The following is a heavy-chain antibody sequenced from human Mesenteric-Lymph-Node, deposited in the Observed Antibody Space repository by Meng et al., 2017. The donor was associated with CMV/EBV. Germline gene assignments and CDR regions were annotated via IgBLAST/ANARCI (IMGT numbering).Heavy chain of an antibody. J-gene: IGHJ4*02. CDR1: FTFSNYA. CDR2: ISGSGGSK. D-gene: IGHD3-3*01. CDR3: AKATPNYDFWSGYSLFDY. V-gene: IGHV3-23*01. Sequence: FTFSNYAMNGVRQTPWRGLEWVSDISGSGGSKYYADSVKGRFNISRDNSKNTLYLQMNSLRAEDTAVYYCAKATPNYDFWSGYSLFDYWGQGTLVTVSS.